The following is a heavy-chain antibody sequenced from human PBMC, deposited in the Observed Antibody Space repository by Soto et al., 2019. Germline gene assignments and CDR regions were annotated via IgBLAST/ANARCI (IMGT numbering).Heavy chain of an antibody. CDR3: AKDWMGLGYFFEY. CDR2: ISNTGTVT. D-gene: IGHD6-19*01. Sequence: EVQLLESGGGLVQPGGSLRLSCEVSGFTFSSYAMNWVRQDPGKGLEWVASISNTGTVTYYADSVKGRFTISRDNSKKTLYLQMNSLRTEDTAVYYCAKDWMGLGYFFEYWGQGTLVTVPS. V-gene: IGHV3-23*01. CDR1: GFTFSSYA. J-gene: IGHJ4*02.